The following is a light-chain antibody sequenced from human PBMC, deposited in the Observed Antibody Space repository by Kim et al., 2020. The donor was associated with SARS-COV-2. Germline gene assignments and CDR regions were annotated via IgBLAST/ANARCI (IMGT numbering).Light chain of an antibody. J-gene: IGLJ2*01. CDR2: GKN. Sequence: SSELTQDPAVSVALGQTVTITCQGDSLRRYYASWYQQKPGQAPVLVIFGKNNRPSGISDRFSGSSSGNTASLTITGAQAEDEADYYCNSRDSSGNHLIFGGGTQLTVL. CDR1: SLRRYY. V-gene: IGLV3-19*01. CDR3: NSRDSSGNHLI.